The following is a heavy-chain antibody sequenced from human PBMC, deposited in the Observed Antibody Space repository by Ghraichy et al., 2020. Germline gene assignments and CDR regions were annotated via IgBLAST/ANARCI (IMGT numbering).Heavy chain of an antibody. CDR3: TRDPAPLGYCSGGSCYPPGYDY. J-gene: IGHJ4*02. D-gene: IGHD2-15*01. Sequence: GESLNISCTASGFTFGDYAMSWFRQAPGKGLEWVGFIRSKAYGGTTEYAASVKGRFTISRDDSKSIAYLQMNSLKTEDTAVYYCTRDPAPLGYCSGGSCYPPGYDYWGQGTLVTVSS. CDR2: IRSKAYGGTT. CDR1: GFTFGDYA. V-gene: IGHV3-49*03.